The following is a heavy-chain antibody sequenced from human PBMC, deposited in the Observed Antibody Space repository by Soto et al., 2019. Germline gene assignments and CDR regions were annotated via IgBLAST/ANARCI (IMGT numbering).Heavy chain of an antibody. J-gene: IGHJ4*02. CDR1: GGSFSTYY. CDR3: ARAWGGVPDG. D-gene: IGHD3-16*01. Sequence: SEALSLTCAVYGGSFSTYYWSWIRQPPGKGLEWIGDINRSGSTNYNPSLKSRVTISVDTSKNQFSLKLSSVTAADTTVDDCARAWGGVPDGWGQGTLVTVSS. V-gene: IGHV4-34*01. CDR2: INRSGST.